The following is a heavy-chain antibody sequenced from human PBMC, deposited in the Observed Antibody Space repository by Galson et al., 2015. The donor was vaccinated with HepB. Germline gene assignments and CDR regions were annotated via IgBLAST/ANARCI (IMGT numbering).Heavy chain of an antibody. CDR1: GFTFSSYW. J-gene: IGHJ4*02. D-gene: IGHD6-19*01. CDR3: ARDRGGGWYRQYYFDY. CDR2: IKQDGSGK. Sequence: SLRLSCAASGFTFSSYWMSWVRQAPGKGLEWVANIKQDGSGKYYVDSVKGRFTISRDNAKNSLYLQMNSLRAEDTAVYYCARDRGGGWYRQYYFDYWGQGTLVTVSS. V-gene: IGHV3-7*01.